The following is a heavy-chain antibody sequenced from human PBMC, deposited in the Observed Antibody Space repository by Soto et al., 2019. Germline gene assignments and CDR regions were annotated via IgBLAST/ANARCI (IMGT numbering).Heavy chain of an antibody. CDR2: ISGSGGST. CDR3: AKCPDFWSGTHFDS. Sequence: GGSLRLSCAASGFTFSSFAMTWVRRAPGKGLDWVSAISGSGGSTYYADSVKGRFTISRDNSKNTLYLQMNSLRADDTAVYYCAKCPDFWSGTHFDSWGQGTLVTVSS. V-gene: IGHV3-23*01. J-gene: IGHJ4*02. CDR1: GFTFSSFA. D-gene: IGHD3-3*01.